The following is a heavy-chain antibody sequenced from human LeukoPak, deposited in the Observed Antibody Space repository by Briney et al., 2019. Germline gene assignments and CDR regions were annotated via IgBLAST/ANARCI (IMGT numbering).Heavy chain of an antibody. J-gene: IGHJ6*03. V-gene: IGHV3-30*02. D-gene: IGHD1-26*01. CDR2: IRYDGSNK. CDR1: GFTFSSYD. Sequence: PGGSLRLSCAASGFTFSSYDMHWVRQAPGKGLEWVAFIRYDGSNKYYADSVKGRFTISRDNAKNSLYLQMNSLRAEDTAVYYCARDPYSGTYGDTYYYYMDVWGKGTTVTISS. CDR3: ARDPYSGTYGDTYYYYMDV.